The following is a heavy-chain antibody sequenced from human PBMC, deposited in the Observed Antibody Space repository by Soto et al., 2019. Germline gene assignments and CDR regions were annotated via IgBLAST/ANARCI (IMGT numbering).Heavy chain of an antibody. CDR2: INAGNGNT. CDR3: ARDRPEYYYGMDV. CDR1: GYSFTSYT. J-gene: IGHJ6*02. Sequence: GTSAKVSCKAAGYSFTSYTIHWVCEAPGQRLEWMGWINAGNGNTKYPQKFQGRVTITRDTSASTAYMELSSLRSEDTAVYYCARDRPEYYYGMDVWGQGTTVTVSS. V-gene: IGHV1-3*01.